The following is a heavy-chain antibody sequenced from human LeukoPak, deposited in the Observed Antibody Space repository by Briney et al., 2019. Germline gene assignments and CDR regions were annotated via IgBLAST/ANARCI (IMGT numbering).Heavy chain of an antibody. CDR1: GGSISTYH. CDR2: MQSSGIS. Sequence: PSETLSLTCSVSGGSISTYHWNWIRKPPGKGLEWIGYMQSSGISKYNPSLKSRVNIFVDTSKNQFVLNLRSVTAADTAVYYCARDERHSYGRYIDPCGQRMLVTDYS. D-gene: IGHD5-18*01. J-gene: IGHJ5*02. V-gene: IGHV4-59*01. CDR3: ARDERHSYGRYIDP.